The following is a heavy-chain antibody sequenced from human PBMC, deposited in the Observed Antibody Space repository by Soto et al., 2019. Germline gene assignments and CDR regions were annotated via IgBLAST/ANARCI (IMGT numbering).Heavy chain of an antibody. CDR2: IYYSGST. Sequence: TSETLSLTCTVSGGSISSSSYYWGWIRQPPGKGLEWIGSIYYSGSTYYNPSLKSRVTISVDTSKNQFSLKLSSVTAADTAVYYCARHRWLQMGHFAYWGQGTLVTVSS. D-gene: IGHD5-12*01. J-gene: IGHJ4*02. CDR1: GGSISSSSYY. V-gene: IGHV4-39*01. CDR3: ARHRWLQMGHFAY.